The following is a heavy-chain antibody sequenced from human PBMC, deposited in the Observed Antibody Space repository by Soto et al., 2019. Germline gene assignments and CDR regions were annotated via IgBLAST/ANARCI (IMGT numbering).Heavy chain of an antibody. CDR1: GGSMSSNY. CDR2: IYYTGST. J-gene: IGHJ4*02. D-gene: IGHD4-17*01. Sequence: SETLSLTCTVSGGSMSSNYWTWIRQSPGKGLEWIGYIYYTGSTKYNPSLKSRVTISLDTSKNQFSLRLTSVTSADTAVYYCARGGSYGDFFDYWGQGXQVTVS. V-gene: IGHV4-59*01. CDR3: ARGGSYGDFFDY.